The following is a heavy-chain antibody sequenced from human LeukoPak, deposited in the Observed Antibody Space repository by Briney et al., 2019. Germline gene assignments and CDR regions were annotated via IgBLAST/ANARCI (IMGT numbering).Heavy chain of an antibody. D-gene: IGHD6-13*01. V-gene: IGHV1-69*13. J-gene: IGHJ4*02. CDR3: ARDRGIAAAGALLDY. CDR1: GGTFSSYA. Sequence: ASVKVSCKASGGTFSSYAISWVRQAPGQGREWMGGIIPIFGTANYAQKFQGRVTITADESTSTAYMELSSLRSEDTAVYYCARDRGIAAAGALLDYWGQGTLVTVSS. CDR2: IIPIFGTA.